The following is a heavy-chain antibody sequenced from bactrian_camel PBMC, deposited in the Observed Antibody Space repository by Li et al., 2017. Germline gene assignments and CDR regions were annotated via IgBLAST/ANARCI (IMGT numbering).Heavy chain of an antibody. CDR3: TKDSTDALWASTH. CDR1: GFTFDDYG. Sequence: DVQLVESGGGLVQPGGSLKHSCAASGFTFDDYGMGWIRQAPGKGLEWVSHLSHVSIDGATYTDSVKGRFTISRDNAKNTLYLHLNSLKTEDTAMYYCTKDSTDALWASTHWGQGTQVTVS. J-gene: IGHJ4*01. V-gene: IGHV3-1*01. CDR2: LSHVSIDGAT. D-gene: IGHD1*01.